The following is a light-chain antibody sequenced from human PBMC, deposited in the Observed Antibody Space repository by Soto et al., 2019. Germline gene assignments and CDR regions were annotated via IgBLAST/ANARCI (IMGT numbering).Light chain of an antibody. Sequence: QSLLTQPASVSGSPGQSITISCTGTSRDVGTYTLVSWYQHYPGKAPKLIIYEGSKRPSGVSNRFSASKTGRTASLTISGLQPEDEADYYCCSYAGSSSVVFGGGTKVTVL. CDR2: EGS. CDR3: CSYAGSSSVV. CDR1: SRDVGTYTL. V-gene: IGLV2-23*01. J-gene: IGLJ2*01.